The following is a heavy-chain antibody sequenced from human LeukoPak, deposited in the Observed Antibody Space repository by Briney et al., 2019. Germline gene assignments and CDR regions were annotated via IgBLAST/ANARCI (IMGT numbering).Heavy chain of an antibody. CDR1: GFTFSSYA. Sequence: GGSLRLSCAASGFTFSSYAMSWVRQAPGKRLEWVSAISGSGGSTYYADSVKGRFTISRDNSKNTLYLQMNSLRAEDTAVYYCAKDGSSSWFYDAFDIWGQGTMVTVSS. CDR3: AKDGSSSWFYDAFDI. CDR2: ISGSGGST. V-gene: IGHV3-23*01. J-gene: IGHJ3*02. D-gene: IGHD6-13*01.